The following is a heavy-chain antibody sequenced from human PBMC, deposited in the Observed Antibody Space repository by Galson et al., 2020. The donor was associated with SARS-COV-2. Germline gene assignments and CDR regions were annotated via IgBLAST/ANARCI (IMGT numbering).Heavy chain of an antibody. CDR1: GGSISSGGYY. D-gene: IGHD3-3*01. CDR2: IYYSGST. CDR3: ARASYDFWSGYIRNYYYYGMDV. J-gene: IGHJ6*02. V-gene: IGHV4-31*03. Sequence: SETLSLTCTVSGGSISSGGYYWSWIRQHPGKGLEWIGYIYYSGSTYYNPSLKSRVTISVDTSKNQFSLKLSSVTAADTAVYYCARASYDFWSGYIRNYYYYGMDVWGQGTTVTVSS.